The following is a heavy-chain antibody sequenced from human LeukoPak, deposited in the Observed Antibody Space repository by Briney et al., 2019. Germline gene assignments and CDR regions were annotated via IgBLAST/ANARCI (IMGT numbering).Heavy chain of an antibody. D-gene: IGHD3-16*01. CDR3: VRDYVWGTSKPDY. Sequence: GGSLRLSCAASGFTFSTYWMSWFRQAPGKGLEWLGNIKEGGTEKYYLDSVRGRFTLSRDNAKNSLYLQMDSLRAEDTAVYYCVRDYVWGTSKPDYWGQGTLVTVTS. J-gene: IGHJ4*02. V-gene: IGHV3-7*01. CDR2: IKEGGTEK. CDR1: GFTFSTYW.